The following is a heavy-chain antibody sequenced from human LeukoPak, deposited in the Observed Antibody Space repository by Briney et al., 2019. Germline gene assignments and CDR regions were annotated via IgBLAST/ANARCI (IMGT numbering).Heavy chain of an antibody. CDR3: ARAKPYYDILTGYFSYPMPDY. D-gene: IGHD3-9*01. Sequence: SETLSLTCTVSGGSISSYYWSWIRQPPGKGLEWIGYIYYSGSTNYNPSLKSRVTISVDPSKNQFSLKLSSVTAADTAVYYCARAKPYYDILTGYFSYPMPDYWGQGTLVTVSS. V-gene: IGHV4-59*01. J-gene: IGHJ4*02. CDR2: IYYSGST. CDR1: GGSISSYY.